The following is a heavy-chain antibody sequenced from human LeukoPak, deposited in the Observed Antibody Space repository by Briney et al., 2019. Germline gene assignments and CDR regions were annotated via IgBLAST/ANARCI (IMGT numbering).Heavy chain of an antibody. J-gene: IGHJ4*02. CDR2: INSDGSST. Sequence: GGSLRLSCAASGFTFSSYWMHWVRQAPGKGLVWVSRINSDGSSTSYADSVKGRFTISRDNAKNTLYLQMNSLRAEDAAVYYCARGGYTAMGHYYFDYWGQGTLVTVSS. V-gene: IGHV3-74*01. D-gene: IGHD5-18*01. CDR1: GFTFSSYW. CDR3: ARGGYTAMGHYYFDY.